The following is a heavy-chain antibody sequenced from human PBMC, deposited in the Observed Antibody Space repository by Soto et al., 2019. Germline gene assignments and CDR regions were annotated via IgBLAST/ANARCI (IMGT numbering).Heavy chain of an antibody. CDR1: GFTFSSYA. D-gene: IGHD2-15*01. J-gene: IGHJ4*02. V-gene: IGHV3-23*01. CDR3: AKLRGAGGHFDY. Sequence: DVQLLESGGGLVQPEGSLRLSCAASGFTFSSYAMGWVRQGPGKGLEWVAAVSIGGSTHYADSVRGRFTISRDNSKNTLSLQRNSLTAEDTAVYFCAKLRGAGGHFDYWGQGAVVTVS. CDR2: VSIGGST.